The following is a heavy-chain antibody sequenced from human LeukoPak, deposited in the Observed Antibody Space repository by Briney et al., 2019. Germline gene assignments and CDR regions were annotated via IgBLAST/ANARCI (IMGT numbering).Heavy chain of an antibody. CDR2: VTGDGETT. CDR1: GFTFSTYS. V-gene: IGHV3-23*01. Sequence: AGSLRLSCAASGFTFSTYSMNWVRQAPGKGLEWVSSVTGDGETTFYADSVKGRFSVSRDNSRNTLFLTMNSLRVEDTALYYCAKDYLGQLVMFDVWGQGTMVTVSS. J-gene: IGHJ3*01. D-gene: IGHD6-13*01. CDR3: AKDYLGQLVMFDV.